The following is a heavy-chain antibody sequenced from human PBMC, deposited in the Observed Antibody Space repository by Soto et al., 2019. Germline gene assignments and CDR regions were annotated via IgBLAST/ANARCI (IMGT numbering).Heavy chain of an antibody. J-gene: IGHJ4*02. D-gene: IGHD3-22*01. V-gene: IGHV3-23*01. Sequence: GGSLRLSCAASGFTFSSYSISWVRQAPWKGLEWVSAISGSGISTYYADSVKGRFTISRDNSKNTLYLQMNSLRAEDTAVYYCAKARSYYYESGAYRFDYWGQRTLVAVSS. CDR1: GFTFSSYS. CDR2: ISGSGIST. CDR3: AKARSYYYESGAYRFDY.